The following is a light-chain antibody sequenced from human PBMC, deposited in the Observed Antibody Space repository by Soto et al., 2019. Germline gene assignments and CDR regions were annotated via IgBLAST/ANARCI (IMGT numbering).Light chain of an antibody. CDR1: QNIRYF. Sequence: DIQMTQSPSTLSASVGDRVTITCRASQNIRYFLAWYQQKSGKAPKILIWNASTLESGVPSKFSGSGSGTEFTLTISSLQPDDFATYYYQQYDSYSSWSFGQGTKVEIK. V-gene: IGKV1-5*01. CDR3: QQYDSYSSWS. CDR2: NAS. J-gene: IGKJ1*01.